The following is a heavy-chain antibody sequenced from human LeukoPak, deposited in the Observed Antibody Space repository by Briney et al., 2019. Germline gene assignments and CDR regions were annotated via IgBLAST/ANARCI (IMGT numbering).Heavy chain of an antibody. CDR3: ARDTYDSSGADAFDI. J-gene: IGHJ3*02. V-gene: IGHV3-21*01. Sequence: GGSLRLSCAASGFTFSCYSMKWVRQAPGKGLEWVSSISSSSSYKYYADPVKGRFTISRDNANNPLYLQMNSRRAEDTAVYYCARDTYDSSGADAFDIWGQGTMVTVSS. D-gene: IGHD3-22*01. CDR1: GFTFSCYS. CDR2: ISSSSSYK.